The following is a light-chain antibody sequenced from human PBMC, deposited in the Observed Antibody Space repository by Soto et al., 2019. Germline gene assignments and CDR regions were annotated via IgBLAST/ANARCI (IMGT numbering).Light chain of an antibody. Sequence: EIVMTQSPATLSVSPGERATLSCRASQSVNSNYLAWYQQKPGQAPRLLIYGISKRATDIPDRFSGSGSGTEFTLTISSLQPEDFATYYCQQANSFPLTFGGGTKVDIK. J-gene: IGKJ4*01. CDR3: QQANSFPLT. V-gene: IGKV3D-15*01. CDR2: GIS. CDR1: QSVNSN.